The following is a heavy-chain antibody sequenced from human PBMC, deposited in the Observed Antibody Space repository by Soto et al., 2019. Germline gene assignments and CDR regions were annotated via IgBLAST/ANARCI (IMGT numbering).Heavy chain of an antibody. CDR3: ARVWNEGRIDY. V-gene: IGHV3-7*01. J-gene: IGHJ4*02. Sequence: GSXXLSCFYSGFSFXTYWMSGVRQAPGKGLGWLASIKQDGSDKHYVDSVKGRFTVSRDSAKSSVYLQMNSLRVDDTAVYYCARVWNEGRIDYWGQGVLVTVS. D-gene: IGHD1-1*01. CDR2: IKQDGSDK. CDR1: GFSFXTYW.